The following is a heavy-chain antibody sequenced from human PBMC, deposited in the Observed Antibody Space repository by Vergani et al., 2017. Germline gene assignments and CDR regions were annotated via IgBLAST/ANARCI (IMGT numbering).Heavy chain of an antibody. V-gene: IGHV3-11*01. D-gene: IGHD5-24*01. CDR2: ISNSGNTI. J-gene: IGHJ3*02. Sequence: QVQLVESGGGLVKPGGSLRLSCAASGFSFSDHYMTWIRQAPGKGLEWVSYISNSGNTIEYADSVKGRFSISRDNAKISLFLQMDSLRAEDTAVYYCARDHRDYNNYPGTFDIWGQGSMVTVSS. CDR1: GFSFSDHY. CDR3: ARDHRDYNNYPGTFDI.